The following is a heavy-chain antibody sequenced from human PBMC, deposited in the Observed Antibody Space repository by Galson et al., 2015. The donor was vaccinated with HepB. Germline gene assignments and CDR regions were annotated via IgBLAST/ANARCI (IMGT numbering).Heavy chain of an antibody. CDR1: GGSISSYY. CDR2: IYYSGST. CDR3: ARLHVLRYPRSVPSGQYYFDY. J-gene: IGHJ4*02. D-gene: IGHD3-9*01. Sequence: LSLTCTVSGGSISSYYWSWIRQPPGKGLEWIGYIYYSGSTNYNPSLKSRVTISVDTSKNQFSLKLSSVTAADTAVYYCARLHVLRYPRSVPSGQYYFDYWGQRTLVTVSS. V-gene: IGHV4-59*08.